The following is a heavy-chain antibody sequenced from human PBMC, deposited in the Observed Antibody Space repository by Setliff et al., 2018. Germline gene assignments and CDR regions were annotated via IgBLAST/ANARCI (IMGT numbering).Heavy chain of an antibody. D-gene: IGHD6-19*01. CDR3: ATKAVAGT. V-gene: IGHV3-11*01. Sequence: PGGSLRLSCATSGFTFGDYYMSWIRQTPGKGLEWVAYISSSGSLIYYPDSVKGRFTISRDNAKKSVDLQMNSLRAEDTAVYYCATKAVAGTGGQGTLVTVSS. CDR1: GFTFGDYY. J-gene: IGHJ4*02. CDR2: ISSSGSLI.